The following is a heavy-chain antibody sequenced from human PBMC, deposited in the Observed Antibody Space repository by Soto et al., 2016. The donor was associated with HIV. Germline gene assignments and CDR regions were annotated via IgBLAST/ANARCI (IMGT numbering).Heavy chain of an antibody. V-gene: IGHV3-30*04. J-gene: IGHJ6*02. D-gene: IGHD6-19*01. Sequence: VQLVESGGGVVQPGRSLRLSCAASGFTFSSYAMHWVRQAPGKGLEWVAVISYDGSNKYYADSVKGRFTISRDNSKNTLYLQMNSLRAEDTAVYYCARVTGQWLAQVHYGMDVWGQGDHGSPSP. CDR1: GFTFSSYA. CDR3: ARVTGQWLAQVHYGMDV. CDR2: ISYDGSNK.